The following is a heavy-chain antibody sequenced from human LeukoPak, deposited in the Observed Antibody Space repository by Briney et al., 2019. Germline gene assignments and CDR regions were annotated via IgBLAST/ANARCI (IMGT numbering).Heavy chain of an antibody. J-gene: IGHJ4*02. CDR1: GFTFSSYA. CDR2: ISDSGGST. Sequence: GGSLRLSCAASGFTFSSYAMSWVRQAPGKRLEWVSAISDSGGSTCYADSVKGRFTISRDNSKNTLYLQMNSLRAEDTAVYYCAKDSFYCSGGSCYLYYFDYWGQGTLVTVSS. D-gene: IGHD2-15*01. CDR3: AKDSFYCSGGSCYLYYFDY. V-gene: IGHV3-23*01.